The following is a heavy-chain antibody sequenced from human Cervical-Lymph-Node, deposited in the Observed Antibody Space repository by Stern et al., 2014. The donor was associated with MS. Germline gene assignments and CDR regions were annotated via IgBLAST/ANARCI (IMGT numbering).Heavy chain of an antibody. Sequence: ESGPALVKPTQTLTLTCTFSGFSLSTSGLGVGWIRQPPGEALEWLAYIYWDAQKRYSPSLKSRLTITKATSKNQVVLTLTNVDPVDTATYYCAHRTAGPFDYWGQGTLVTVSS. CDR3: AHRTAGPFDY. CDR2: IYWDAQK. J-gene: IGHJ4*02. V-gene: IGHV2-5*02. CDR1: GFSLSTSGLG.